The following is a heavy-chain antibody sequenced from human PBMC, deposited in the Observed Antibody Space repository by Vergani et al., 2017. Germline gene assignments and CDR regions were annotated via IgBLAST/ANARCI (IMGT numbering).Heavy chain of an antibody. V-gene: IGHV1-2*02. J-gene: IGHJ4*02. CDR2: INPNSGGT. CDR3: SGGGRGYCSGGNCGEVDY. CDR1: GYTFTGYY. D-gene: IGHD2-15*01. Sequence: QVQLVQSGAEVKKPGASVKVSCKASGYTFTGYYMHWVRQAPGQGLEWMGWINPNSGGTNYAQKFQGRVTMTRDTSISTAYMELSRLGSDDTAVYYCSGGGRGYCSGGNCGEVDYWGQGTLVTVSS.